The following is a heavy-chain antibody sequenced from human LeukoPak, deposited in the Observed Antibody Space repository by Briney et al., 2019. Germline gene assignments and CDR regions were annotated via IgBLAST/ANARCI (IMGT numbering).Heavy chain of an antibody. CDR3: ARGGVLGQSAFDI. J-gene: IGHJ3*02. CDR2: IFYSGST. V-gene: IGHV4-59*01. Sequence: SETLSLTCTVSGGSISSYYWSWIRQPPGKGLECIGYIFYSGSTNYNPSLKSRVTISLDTSKNHFSLKLSSVTAADAAVYYCARGGVLGQSAFDIWGQGTVVTASS. CDR1: GGSISSYY. D-gene: IGHD7-27*01.